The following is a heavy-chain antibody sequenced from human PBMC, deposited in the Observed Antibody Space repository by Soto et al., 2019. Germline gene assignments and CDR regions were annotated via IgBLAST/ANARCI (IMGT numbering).Heavy chain of an antibody. CDR1: GFTFSRDW. J-gene: IGHJ4*01. V-gene: IGHV3-74*01. D-gene: IGHD5-12*01. CDR3: VRWPGW. CDR2: INDDGSTI. Sequence: EVQLVESGGGLFQPGGSLRLSCAASGFTFSRDWMHWVRQAPGKGLVWVSRINDDGSTINYADSVKGRFTISRDNAKNTLYLQMNSLRVEDTATYYCVRWPGWWGQGDLVTVSA.